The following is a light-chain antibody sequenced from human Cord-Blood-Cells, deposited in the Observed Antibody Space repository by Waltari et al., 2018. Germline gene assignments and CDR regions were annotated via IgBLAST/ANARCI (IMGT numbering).Light chain of an antibody. V-gene: IGLV2-23*01. Sequence: QSALTQPASVSGSPGQSITISCTGISSDVGSYNLVSWYQQHPGKAPKLMIYEGSKRPSGVANRFSGSKSGNTASLTSSGLQAEDEADYYCCSYAGSSTLVFGGGTKLTVL. J-gene: IGLJ2*01. CDR3: CSYAGSSTLV. CDR2: EGS. CDR1: SSDVGSYNL.